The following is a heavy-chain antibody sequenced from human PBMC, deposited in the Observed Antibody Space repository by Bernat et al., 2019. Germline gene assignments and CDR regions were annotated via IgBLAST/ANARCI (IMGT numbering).Heavy chain of an antibody. V-gene: IGHV3-23*01. D-gene: IGHD6-19*01. CDR1: GFTFSSYA. CDR2: ISGSGGST. CDR3: AKGRDKVIAVAGSLY. Sequence: EVQLLESGGGLVQPGGSLRLSFAASGFTFSSYAMSWVRQAPGKGLEWVSAISGSGGSTYYADSVKGRFTISRDNSKNTLYLQMNSLRAEDTAVYYCAKGRDKVIAVAGSLYWGQGTLVTVSS. J-gene: IGHJ4*02.